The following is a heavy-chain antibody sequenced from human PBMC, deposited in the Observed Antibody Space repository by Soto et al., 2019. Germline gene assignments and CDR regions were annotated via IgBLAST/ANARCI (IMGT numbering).Heavy chain of an antibody. V-gene: IGHV4-31*02. CDR2: IYYSGST. Sequence: PSETLSLTCTVSGDSVSSDGYYWSWIRQHPGKGLEWIGDIYYSGSTSYHPSLKSRVTISVDTSENHLSLRLNSMTAADTAVYYCPRRHDILTGPDAFDIWGQGTMVTVSS. D-gene: IGHD3-9*01. J-gene: IGHJ3*02. CDR1: GDSVSSDGYY. CDR3: PRRHDILTGPDAFDI.